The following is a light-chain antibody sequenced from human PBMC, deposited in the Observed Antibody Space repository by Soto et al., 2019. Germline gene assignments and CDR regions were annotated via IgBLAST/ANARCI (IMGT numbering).Light chain of an antibody. CDR1: QSVSSN. CDR3: QQSNNWPLI. V-gene: IGKV3D-15*01. Sequence: EIVMTQSPATLSVSPGERATLSCRASQSVSSNLAWYQQKPGQAPRLLIYGASIRATGIPARFSGSGSGTESSLTISSLQSEDFALYYCQQSNNWPLIFGGGTKVEIK. J-gene: IGKJ4*01. CDR2: GAS.